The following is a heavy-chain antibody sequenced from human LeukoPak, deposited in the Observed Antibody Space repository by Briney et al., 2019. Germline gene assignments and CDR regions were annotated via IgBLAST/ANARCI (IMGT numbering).Heavy chain of an antibody. CDR3: ARDFQYSSFGC. CDR2: TYYRSKWYN. D-gene: IGHD6-6*01. V-gene: IGHV6-1*01. J-gene: IGHJ4*02. Sequence: GRTYYRSKWYNDYAVSVKSRITINPDTSKNQFSLQLNSVTPEDTAVYYCARDFQYSSFGCWGQGTLVTVSS.